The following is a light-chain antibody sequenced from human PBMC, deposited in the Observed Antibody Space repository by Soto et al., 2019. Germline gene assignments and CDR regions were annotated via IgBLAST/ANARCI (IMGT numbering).Light chain of an antibody. CDR3: QSSDTSLSGSEI. Sequence: QAVLTQPPSVSGAPGQWVTISCTGSSSNIGAGYNVHWYQHLQGTAPKLLIFGTTNRPSGVPDRFSGSKSGSSAFLAITGLQAEDEADYYCQSSDTSLSGSEIFGGGTKLTVL. CDR1: SSNIGAGYN. V-gene: IGLV1-40*01. J-gene: IGLJ2*01. CDR2: GTT.